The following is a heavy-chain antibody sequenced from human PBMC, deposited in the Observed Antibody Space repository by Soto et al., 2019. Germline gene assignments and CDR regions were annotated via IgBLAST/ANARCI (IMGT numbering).Heavy chain of an antibody. J-gene: IGHJ6*02. V-gene: IGHV1-46*01. CDR2: INPSGGST. CDR1: GYTFTSYY. D-gene: IGHD1-26*01. CDR3: ARVRGLVGATTPHYYYYGMDV. Sequence: GASVKVSCKVSGYTFTSYYMHWVRQAPGQGLEWMGIINPSGGSTSYAQKFQGRVTMTRDTSTGTVYMELSSLRSEDTAVYYCARVRGLVGATTPHYYYYGMDVWGQGTTVTVSS.